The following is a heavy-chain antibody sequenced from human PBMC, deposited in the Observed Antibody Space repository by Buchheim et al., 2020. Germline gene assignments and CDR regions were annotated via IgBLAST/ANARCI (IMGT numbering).Heavy chain of an antibody. CDR1: GGSISSSNW. Sequence: QVQLQESGPGLVKPSRTLSLTCAVSGGSISSSNWWSWVRQPPGKGLEWIGEIYHSGSTNYNPSLKSRVTISVDKSKNQFSPKLSSVTAADTAVYYCASGEGYCSGGSCYGSSYYYYGMDVWGQGTT. D-gene: IGHD2-15*01. V-gene: IGHV4-4*02. CDR2: IYHSGST. CDR3: ASGEGYCSGGSCYGSSYYYYGMDV. J-gene: IGHJ6*02.